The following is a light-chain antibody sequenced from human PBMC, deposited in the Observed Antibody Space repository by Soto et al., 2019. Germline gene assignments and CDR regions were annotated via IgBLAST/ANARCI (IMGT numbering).Light chain of an antibody. V-gene: IGLV2-14*01. CDR3: SSYTSTNFVI. CDR1: SSDIGDYKY. J-gene: IGLJ2*01. CDR2: DVS. Sequence: QSALTQPASVSGSPGQSITISCTGSSSDIGDYKYVSWHKQHTAKAPKLMIYDVSHRPSGVSNRFTASKSDNTASLTISRLQAEDGADYYCSSYTSTNFVIFGGGTKLTVL.